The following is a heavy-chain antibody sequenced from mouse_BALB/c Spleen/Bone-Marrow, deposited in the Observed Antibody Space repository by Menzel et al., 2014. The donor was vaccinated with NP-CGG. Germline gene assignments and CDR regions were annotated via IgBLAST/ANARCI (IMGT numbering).Heavy chain of an antibody. CDR1: GFNIKDTY. Sequence: EVQLQQSGAELVKPGASVKLSCTASGFNIKDTYMHWVKQRPEQGLEWIGRIDPANGNTKYDPKFQGKATITADTSSNTAYLQLSSLTSEDTAVYYCAKYDCGWYFDVWGAGTTVTVSS. V-gene: IGHV14-3*02. CDR2: IDPANGNT. CDR3: AKYDCGWYFDV. J-gene: IGHJ1*01. D-gene: IGHD2-4*01.